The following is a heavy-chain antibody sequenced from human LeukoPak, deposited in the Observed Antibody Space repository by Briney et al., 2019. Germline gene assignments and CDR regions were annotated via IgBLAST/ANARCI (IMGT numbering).Heavy chain of an antibody. Sequence: SETLSLTCTVSGGSISSYYWSWIRQPAGKGLEWIGRIYSSGSTNYSPSLKSRVTMSVDTFKNQFSLKLSSVTAADTARYYCARDAYSSSWYSDYWGQGILVSVSS. CDR3: ARDAYSSSWYSDY. CDR1: GGSISSYY. V-gene: IGHV4-4*07. CDR2: IYSSGST. D-gene: IGHD6-13*01. J-gene: IGHJ4*02.